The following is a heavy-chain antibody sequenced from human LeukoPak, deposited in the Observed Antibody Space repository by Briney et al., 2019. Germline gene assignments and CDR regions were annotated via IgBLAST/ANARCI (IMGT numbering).Heavy chain of an antibody. D-gene: IGHD1-26*01. CDR3: VTGGSGTYYK. J-gene: IGHJ4*02. CDR1: RFKFDDFG. CDR2: INWDGGST. V-gene: IGHV3-20*04. Sequence: PGGSLRLSCAASRFKFDDFGMSWVRHDPAKGLEWVSSINWDGGSTYYADSVKGRVTISRDNVENSLHLQMNSLRVEDTAVYYCVTGGSGTYYKWGQGTLVTVSS.